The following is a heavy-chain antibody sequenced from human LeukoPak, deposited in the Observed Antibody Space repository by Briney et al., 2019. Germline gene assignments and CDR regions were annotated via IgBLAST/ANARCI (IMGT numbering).Heavy chain of an antibody. CDR1: GGSISSSSYY. CDR3: ARGRLSRWLVLRRESTFDY. J-gene: IGHJ4*02. V-gene: IGHV4-39*07. D-gene: IGHD6-19*01. Sequence: PSETLSLTCTVSGGSISSSSYYWGWIRQPPGKGLEWIGSIYYSGSTYYNPSLKSRVTISVDTSKNQFSLELSSVTAADTAVYYCARGRLSRWLVLRRESTFDYWGQGTLVTVSS. CDR2: IYYSGST.